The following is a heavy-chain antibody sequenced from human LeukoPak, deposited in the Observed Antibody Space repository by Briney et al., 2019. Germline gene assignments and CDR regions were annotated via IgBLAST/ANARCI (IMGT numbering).Heavy chain of an antibody. Sequence: ASVKVSCKASGGTFSSYAISWVRQAPGQGLEWMGGIIPIFGTANYAQKFQGRVTITTDESTSTAYMELSSLGSEDTAVYYCASLRYCSSTSCWLGAFDIWGQGTMVTVSS. CDR3: ASLRYCSSTSCWLGAFDI. D-gene: IGHD2-2*01. CDR1: GGTFSSYA. J-gene: IGHJ3*02. CDR2: IIPIFGTA. V-gene: IGHV1-69*05.